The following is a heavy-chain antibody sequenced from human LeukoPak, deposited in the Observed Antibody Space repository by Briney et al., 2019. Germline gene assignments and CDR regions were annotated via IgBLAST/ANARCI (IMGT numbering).Heavy chain of an antibody. CDR3: ARDRQLADAFDI. J-gene: IGHJ3*02. V-gene: IGHV4-38-2*02. Sequence: SETLSLTCAVPGYSISSGYYWGWIRQPPGKGLEWIGSIYHSGSTYYNPSLKSRVTISVDTSKNQFSLKLSSVTAADTAVYYCARDRQLADAFDIWGQGTMVTVSS. CDR1: GYSISSGYY. CDR2: IYHSGST. D-gene: IGHD6-6*01.